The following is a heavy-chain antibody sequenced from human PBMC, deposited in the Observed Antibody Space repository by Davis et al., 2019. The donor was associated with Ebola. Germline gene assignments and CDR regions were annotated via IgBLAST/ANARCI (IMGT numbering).Heavy chain of an antibody. CDR3: ARGRYSNRFDY. Sequence: SETLSLTCAVYGGSFSDYYWSWIRQPPGKGLEWIGEINHSGSTNYNPSLKSRVTISVDTSKNQFSLKLSSVTAADTAVYYCARGRYSNRFDYWGQGTLVTVSS. V-gene: IGHV4-34*01. D-gene: IGHD4-11*01. J-gene: IGHJ4*02. CDR1: GGSFSDYY. CDR2: INHSGST.